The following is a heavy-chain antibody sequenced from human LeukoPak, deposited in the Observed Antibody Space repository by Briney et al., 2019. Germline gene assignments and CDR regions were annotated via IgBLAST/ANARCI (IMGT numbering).Heavy chain of an antibody. CDR3: AKIIWGRYADY. V-gene: IGHV3-7*03. CDR2: IRHDGSEK. CDR1: GFTFSNYW. D-gene: IGHD7-27*01. Sequence: GGSLRLSCAASGFTFSNYWMSWVRQAPGKGLEWVANIRHDGSEKYYVDSVKGRFTISRDNAKNSLYLQMNSLRAEDTAVYYCAKIIWGRYADYWGQGTLVTVSS. J-gene: IGHJ4*02.